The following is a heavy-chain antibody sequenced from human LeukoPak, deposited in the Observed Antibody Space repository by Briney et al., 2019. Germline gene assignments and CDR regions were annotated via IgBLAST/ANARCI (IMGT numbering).Heavy chain of an antibody. CDR1: GGTFSSYA. Sequence: GASVKVSCKASGGTFSSYAISWVRQAPGQGREGMGRIIPILGIANYAQKFQGRVTITADKSTSTAYMELSSLRSEDTAVYYCARAPSGYESYWGQGTLVTVSS. J-gene: IGHJ4*02. CDR3: ARAPSGYESY. D-gene: IGHD5-12*01. V-gene: IGHV1-69*04. CDR2: IIPILGIA.